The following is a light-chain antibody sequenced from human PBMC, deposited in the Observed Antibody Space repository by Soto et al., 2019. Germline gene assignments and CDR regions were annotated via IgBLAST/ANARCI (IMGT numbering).Light chain of an antibody. V-gene: IGLV2-14*01. J-gene: IGLJ1*01. CDR1: SSDVGGYNY. Sequence: QSALTQPASVSGSPGQSITISCTGTSSDVGGYNYVSWFQQHPGKAPKLIIYDVNNRPSGVSHRFSGSKSGNTASLTISGLRAEDEADYYCRSYTDSISSHVFGTGTQLTVL. CDR3: RSYTDSISSHV. CDR2: DVN.